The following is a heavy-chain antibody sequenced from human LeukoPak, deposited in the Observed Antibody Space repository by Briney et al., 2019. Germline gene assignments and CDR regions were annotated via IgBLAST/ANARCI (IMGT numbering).Heavy chain of an antibody. CDR1: GFTFDDYA. Sequence: PGGSLRLSCAASGFTFDDYAMHWVRQALGKGLEWVSLISGDGGSTYYAVSVKGRFTISRDNSKNTLYLQMNSLRAEDTAVYYCARYVTTVTYFDYWGQGTLVTVSS. J-gene: IGHJ4*02. CDR3: ARYVTTVTYFDY. D-gene: IGHD4-17*01. CDR2: ISGDGGST. V-gene: IGHV3-43*02.